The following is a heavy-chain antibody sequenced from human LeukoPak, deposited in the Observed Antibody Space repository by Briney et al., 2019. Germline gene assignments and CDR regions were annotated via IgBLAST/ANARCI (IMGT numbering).Heavy chain of an antibody. D-gene: IGHD3-22*01. J-gene: IGHJ3*02. CDR1: GFTFSSYEM. CDR2: IYHSGST. CDR3: ARRTNYYYDSSGYYPGAFDI. Sequence: GSLRLSCAASGFTFSSYEMNWVRQAPGKGLEWIGEIYHSGSTNYNPSLKSRVTISVDKSKNQFSLKLSSVTAADTAVYYCARRTNYYYDSSGYYPGAFDIWGQGTMVTVSS. V-gene: IGHV4-4*02.